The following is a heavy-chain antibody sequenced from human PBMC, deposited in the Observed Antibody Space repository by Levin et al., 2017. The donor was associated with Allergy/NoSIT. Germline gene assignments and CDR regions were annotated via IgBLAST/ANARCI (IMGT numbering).Heavy chain of an antibody. CDR3: ARDQGSSGWYGWIDS. CDR2: LYYSGST. V-gene: IGHV4-59*01. J-gene: IGHJ5*01. CDR1: GDSISSYH. Sequence: SQTLSLTCTVSGDSISSYHWNWLRQPPGKELEWIGCLYYSGSTKYNPSLKSRVTISVDATKNQFSLKLSSVTAAATAVYSCARDQGSSGWYGWIDSWGQGTLVTVSS. D-gene: IGHD6-19*01.